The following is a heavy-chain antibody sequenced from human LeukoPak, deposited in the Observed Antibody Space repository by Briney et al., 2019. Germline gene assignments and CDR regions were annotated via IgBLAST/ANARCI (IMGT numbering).Heavy chain of an antibody. CDR3: AKDRLSVVVVAATPQYFDY. Sequence: GGSLRLSCAASGFTFSSYGMHWVRQAPGKGLEWVASIRYDGSNKYYADSVKGRFTISRDNSKNTLYLQMNSLRAEDTAVYYCAKDRLSVVVVAATPQYFDYWGQGTLVTVSS. V-gene: IGHV3-30*02. CDR1: GFTFSSYG. J-gene: IGHJ4*02. D-gene: IGHD2-15*01. CDR2: IRYDGSNK.